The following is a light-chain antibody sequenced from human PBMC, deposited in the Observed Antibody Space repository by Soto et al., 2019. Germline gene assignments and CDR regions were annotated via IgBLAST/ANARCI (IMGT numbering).Light chain of an antibody. CDR2: EVS. CDR3: SSYAGSNNHVI. Sequence: QSALTQPPSASGCPGQSVTISCTGTSSDVGSYNYVSWYQQHPGKAPKLIIYEVSKRPSGVPDRFSGSKSGNTASLTVSGLQAEDEADYYCSSYAGSNNHVIFGGGTKLTVL. CDR1: SSDVGSYNY. V-gene: IGLV2-8*01. J-gene: IGLJ2*01.